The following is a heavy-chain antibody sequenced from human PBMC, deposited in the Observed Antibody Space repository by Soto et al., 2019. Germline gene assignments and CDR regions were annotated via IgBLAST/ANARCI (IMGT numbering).Heavy chain of an antibody. J-gene: IGHJ6*02. Sequence: EVQLVESGGGLVKPGGSLRLSCAASGFTFSSYSMNWVRQAPGKGLEWVSSISSSSSYIYYADSVKGRFTISRDNAKNSLYRQMNSMRGEEPAVYYCGCLPYDDILTGYYTHLIGYGMDVWGQGTTVTVSS. CDR1: GFTFSSYS. CDR2: ISSSSSYI. V-gene: IGHV3-21*01. D-gene: IGHD3-9*01. CDR3: GCLPYDDILTGYYTHLIGYGMDV.